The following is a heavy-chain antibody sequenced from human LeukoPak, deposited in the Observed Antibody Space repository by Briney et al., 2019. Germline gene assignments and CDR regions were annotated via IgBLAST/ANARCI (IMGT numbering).Heavy chain of an antibody. CDR3: AKDVRGDRDDAFDI. J-gene: IGHJ3*02. CDR2: IKKDDGSEK. Sequence: GGSLRLSCEASGFTFSSYWMTWVRQAPGKGLEWVASIKKDDGSEKNYADSVKGRFTISRDNAKNSLYLQMNSLRAEDTALYYCAKDVRGDRDDAFDIWGQGTMVTVSS. CDR1: GFTFSSYW. V-gene: IGHV3-7*03. D-gene: IGHD3-10*02.